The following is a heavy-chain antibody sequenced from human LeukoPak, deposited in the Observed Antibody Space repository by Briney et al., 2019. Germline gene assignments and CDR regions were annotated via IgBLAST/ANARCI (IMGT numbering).Heavy chain of an antibody. V-gene: IGHV1-2*02. J-gene: IGHJ5*02. Sequence: ASVKVSCKASGYTFTGYYMHWVRQAPGQGLEWMGWINPNSGGTNYAQKFQGRVTMTRDTSISTAYMELSRLRFDDTAVYYCARGATAMVKDWFDPWGQGTLVTVSS. CDR1: GYTFTGYY. CDR3: ARGATAMVKDWFDP. CDR2: INPNSGGT. D-gene: IGHD5-18*01.